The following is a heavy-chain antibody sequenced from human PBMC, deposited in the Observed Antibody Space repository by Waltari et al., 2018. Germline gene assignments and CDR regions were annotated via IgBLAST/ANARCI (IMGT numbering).Heavy chain of an antibody. Sequence: QVQLQESGPGLVKPSETLSLTCAVSGYSISSGYYWGWIRQPPGKGLEWLGGVYHSGSPSYTPPSRSRFTLSVDTPKNQFSLRLSSGTAADTAVYYCAGPRGWFRDKGMDVWGQGTTVTVSS. V-gene: IGHV4-38-2*01. D-gene: IGHD3-10*01. J-gene: IGHJ6*02. CDR1: GYSISSGYY. CDR2: VYHSGSP. CDR3: AGPRGWFRDKGMDV.